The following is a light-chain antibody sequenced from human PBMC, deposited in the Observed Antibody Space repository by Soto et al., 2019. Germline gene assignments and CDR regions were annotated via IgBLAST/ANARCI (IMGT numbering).Light chain of an antibody. Sequence: EIVMTQSPATLSVSPGGRATLSCRASQSISDTLAWYQQRPGQAPRLLIYGAFTRATGIPARFSGSGSGTEFTLTISSLQSEDFAVYYCQQYNDWPPWTFGQGTKVDIK. CDR2: GAF. CDR3: QQYNDWPPWT. V-gene: IGKV3-15*01. J-gene: IGKJ1*01. CDR1: QSISDT.